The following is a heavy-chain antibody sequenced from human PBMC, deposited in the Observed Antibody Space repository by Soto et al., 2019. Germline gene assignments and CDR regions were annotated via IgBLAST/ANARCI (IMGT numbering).Heavy chain of an antibody. D-gene: IGHD1-1*01. CDR1: GGTFSSYA. V-gene: IGHV1-69*12. Sequence: QVQLVQSGAEVKKPGSSVKVSCKASGGTFSSYAISWVRQAPGQGLEWMGGISPIFGTANYAQKFQDRVKITAYESTSTAYLELSRLRSEDTAVDYCARDRRLDRRLAYFDLWGRGTLVTVSS. CDR3: ARDRRLDRRLAYFDL. CDR2: ISPIFGTA. J-gene: IGHJ2*01.